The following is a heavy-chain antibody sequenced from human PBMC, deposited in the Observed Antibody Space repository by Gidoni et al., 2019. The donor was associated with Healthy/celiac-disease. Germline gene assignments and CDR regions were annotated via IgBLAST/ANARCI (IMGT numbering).Heavy chain of an antibody. Sequence: EVQLVESGGGLIQPGGSLRLSCAASGFTVSSNYMSWVRQAPGKGLEWVSVIYSGGSTYYADSVKGRVTISRDNSKNTLYLQMNSLRAEDTAVYYCARDQTTATPLGYWGQGTLVTVSS. J-gene: IGHJ4*02. V-gene: IGHV3-53*01. CDR2: IYSGGST. D-gene: IGHD4-17*01. CDR1: GFTVSSNY. CDR3: ARDQTTATPLGY.